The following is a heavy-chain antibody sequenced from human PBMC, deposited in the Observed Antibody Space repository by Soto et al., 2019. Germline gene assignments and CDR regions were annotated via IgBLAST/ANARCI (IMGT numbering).Heavy chain of an antibody. J-gene: IGHJ4*02. CDR2: VYWDDDK. V-gene: IGHV2-5*02. CDR3: AHRVLRTVFGLVTTTAIYFDF. Sequence: QITLKESGPPVVKPTETLTLTCTFSGFSLTTSGVGVGWVRQSPGKAPEWLALVYWDDDKRYSTSLNSRLIITKDTSKNPVVLTMANVDPADTATYYCAHRVLRTVFGLVTTTAIYFDFLGPGTPVVVSS. D-gene: IGHD3-3*01. CDR1: GFSLTTSGVG.